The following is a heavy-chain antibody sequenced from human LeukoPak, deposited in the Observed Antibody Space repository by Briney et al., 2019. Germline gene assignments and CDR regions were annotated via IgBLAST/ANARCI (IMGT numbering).Heavy chain of an antibody. D-gene: IGHD2-21*02. J-gene: IGHJ4*02. V-gene: IGHV3-64*01. Sequence: GGSLRLSCAASGFTFSNYAMNWVRQAPGKGLEHVSGISSNGGSTNYANSVKGRFTISRDNSKNTLYPQMGSLRAEDMAVYYCARDGGTYCGGDCYGDWGQGTLVTVSS. CDR3: ARDGGTYCGGDCYGD. CDR1: GFTFSNYA. CDR2: ISSNGGST.